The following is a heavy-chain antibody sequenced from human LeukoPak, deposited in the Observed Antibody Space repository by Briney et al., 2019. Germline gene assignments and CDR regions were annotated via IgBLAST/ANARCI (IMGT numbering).Heavy chain of an antibody. CDR3: ARGEAAQAFDI. D-gene: IGHD2-15*01. J-gene: IGHJ3*02. CDR2: ISSNGGST. Sequence: GGSLRLSCAASGFTFSSYAMHWVRQAPGKGLEYVSAISSNGGSTYYANSVKGRFTISRDNSKNTLYLQMGSLGAEDMAVYYCARGEAAQAFDIWGQGTMVTVSS. CDR1: GFTFSSYA. V-gene: IGHV3-64*01.